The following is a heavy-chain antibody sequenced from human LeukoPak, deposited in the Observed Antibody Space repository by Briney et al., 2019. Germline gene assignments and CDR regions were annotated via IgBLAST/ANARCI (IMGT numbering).Heavy chain of an antibody. CDR2: IYTTGST. CDR1: GFTVSSNY. D-gene: IGHD6-19*01. Sequence: PGGSLRLSCAASGFTVSSNYMSWVRQAPGKGLEWVSVIYTTGSTFYADSVKGRFTISRDNSKNTVYLQMNSLRAEDTAVYYCARFIAVAKLIAVGGTSTDLEDMDVWGQGTTVTVSS. J-gene: IGHJ6*02. V-gene: IGHV3-53*01. CDR3: ARFIAVAKLIAVGGTSTDLEDMDV.